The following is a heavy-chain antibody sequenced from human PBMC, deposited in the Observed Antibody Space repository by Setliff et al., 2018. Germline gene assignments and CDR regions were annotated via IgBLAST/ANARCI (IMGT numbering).Heavy chain of an antibody. J-gene: IGHJ5*02. CDR2: VSASGST. D-gene: IGHD3-3*01. CDR1: GASISDYY. V-gene: IGHV4-4*07. Sequence: SETLSLTCTVSGASISDYYWTWIRQPAGKELEWIGRVSASGSTTYNPSLKSRVTMSVDTSGNLISLNLTSVTAADTAMYYCARERTIFGILVISGWFDPWGQGTVVTVSS. CDR3: ARERTIFGILVISGWFDP.